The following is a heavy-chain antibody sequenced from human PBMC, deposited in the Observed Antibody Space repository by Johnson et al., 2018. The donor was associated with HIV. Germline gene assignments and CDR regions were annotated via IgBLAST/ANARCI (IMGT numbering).Heavy chain of an antibody. D-gene: IGHD6-19*01. V-gene: IGHV3-64*01. CDR1: GFTFSSYA. CDR2: ISSNGGNT. Sequence: VQLVESGGGVIRPGGSRILSCTASGFTFSSYAMHWVRQAPGKGLEYVSAISSNGGNTYYAKSVKGRFTISRDNSKNTLYLQMGRLRAEDKAVYYCARDGAPRIAVADLDAFDIWGQGTMVTVSS. CDR3: ARDGAPRIAVADLDAFDI. J-gene: IGHJ3*02.